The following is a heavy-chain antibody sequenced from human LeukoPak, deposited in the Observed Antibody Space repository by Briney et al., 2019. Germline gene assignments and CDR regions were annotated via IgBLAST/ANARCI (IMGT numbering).Heavy chain of an antibody. CDR2: ISAYNGNT. D-gene: IGHD6-13*01. J-gene: IGHJ1*01. CDR3: ARGPYSSSWYLEYFQH. Sequence: APVKVSCKASGYTFTSYGISWVRQAPGQGLEWMGWISAYNGNTNYAQKLQGRVTMTTDTSTSTAYMELRSLRSDDTAVYYCARGPYSSSWYLEYFQHWGQGALVTVSS. V-gene: IGHV1-18*01. CDR1: GYTFTSYG.